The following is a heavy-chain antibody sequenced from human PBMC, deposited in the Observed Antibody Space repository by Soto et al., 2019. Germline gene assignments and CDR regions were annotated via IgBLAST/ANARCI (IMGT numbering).Heavy chain of an antibody. Sequence: PGESLKISCKGSGYTFTSHWIGWVRQMPGKGLEWMGIIFPGDSDTRYSPSFQGQVTISADRSINTAYLQWSSLKASDTAMYFCVRHGAYFDYWGQGTLVTVPQ. CDR3: VRHGAYFDY. V-gene: IGHV5-51*01. J-gene: IGHJ4*02. CDR1: GYTFTSHW. CDR2: IFPGDSDT. D-gene: IGHD3-16*01.